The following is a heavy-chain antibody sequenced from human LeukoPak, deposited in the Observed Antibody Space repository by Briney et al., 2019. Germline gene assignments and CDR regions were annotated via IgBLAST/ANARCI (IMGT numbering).Heavy chain of an antibody. J-gene: IGHJ4*02. D-gene: IGHD1-1*01. CDR1: GFTFTSKW. Sequence: PGGSLRFSCAASGFTFTSKWMHWVRQAPGKGLVWVSHINTDGSNTAYADSVRGRFTISRDNAKNTLYLQMNSLRAEDTAVYYCALITGKRDFGYWGQGTPVTVSS. CDR3: ALITGKRDFGY. CDR2: INTDGSNT. V-gene: IGHV3-74*01.